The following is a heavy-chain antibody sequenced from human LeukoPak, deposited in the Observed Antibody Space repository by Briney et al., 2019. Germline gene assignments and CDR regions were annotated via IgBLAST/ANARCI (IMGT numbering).Heavy chain of an antibody. CDR2: ISASGSTI. CDR1: GFTFSDFY. CDR3: ARDCGGHCYSGFDY. J-gene: IGHJ4*02. D-gene: IGHD2-21*02. Sequence: GGSLRLSCAASGFTFSDFYMSWIRQAPGKGLEYISHISASGSTIHYGDSVKGRFTIFRDDARNSVYLQMTSLRAEDTATYFCARDCGGHCYSGFDYWGQGALVTVSS. V-gene: IGHV3-11*04.